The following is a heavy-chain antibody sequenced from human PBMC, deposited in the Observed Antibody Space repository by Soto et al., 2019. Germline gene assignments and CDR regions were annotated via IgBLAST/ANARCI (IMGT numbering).Heavy chain of an antibody. Sequence: SETLSLTCTVSDGSLSPNYWSWIRQPPGKGLEWLGYIYYAGTTTYNPSLQSRVSISLDTSKNEVSLKLTSVTAADTAVYFCARLGAFYQAMDSWGQGTLVTVSS. CDR1: DGSLSPNY. J-gene: IGHJ1*01. D-gene: IGHD2-2*01. CDR3: ARLGAFYQAMDS. CDR2: IYYAGTT. V-gene: IGHV4-59*08.